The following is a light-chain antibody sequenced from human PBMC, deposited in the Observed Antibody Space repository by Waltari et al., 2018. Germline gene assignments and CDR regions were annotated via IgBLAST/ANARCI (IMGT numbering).Light chain of an antibody. CDR1: QSINSW. CDR3: QQYNTYSRT. CDR2: KAS. Sequence: DIQMTQSPSTLSASVGDRVTITCRARQSINSWLAWYQQKPGKAPKLLIYKASSLESGVPSRFSGSGSGTDFTLTISSLQPDDLATYYCQQYNTYSRTFGQVTKVESK. V-gene: IGKV1-5*03. J-gene: IGKJ1*01.